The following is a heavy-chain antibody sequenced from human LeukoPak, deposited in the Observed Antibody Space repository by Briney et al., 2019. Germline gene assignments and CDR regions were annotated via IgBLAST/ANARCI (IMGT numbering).Heavy chain of an antibody. V-gene: IGHV3-7*01. CDR2: IKQDGSEK. J-gene: IGHJ3*02. D-gene: IGHD3-22*01. CDR1: GVTFSIYW. Sequence: GGSLRLSCAASGVTFSIYWMSWVRQAPGKGLEWVANIKQDGSEKYYVDSVRGRFTISRDNAKNSLYLQMNSLRVEGTAVYYCARNTYYYERSGWKAFDIWGQGTMVTVSS. CDR3: ARNTYYYERSGWKAFDI.